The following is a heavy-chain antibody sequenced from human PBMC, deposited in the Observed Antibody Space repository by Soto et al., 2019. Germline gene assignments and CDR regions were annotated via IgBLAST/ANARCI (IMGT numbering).Heavy chain of an antibody. CDR3: ESGGWGNSWYAGENRIDY. V-gene: IGHV3-13*01. J-gene: IGHJ4*02. CDR2: IGAAGDT. Sequence: EVQLVESGGGLVQPGGSLRLSCAASGFTFSNYDMHWVRQVTGKGLEWVSAIGAAGDTYYPDSVKGRFTISRENAKNSLYLQMNSQRAEDTAVYYCESGGWGNSWYAGENRIDYWGQGDLVTVSS. CDR1: GFTFSNYD. D-gene: IGHD6-13*01.